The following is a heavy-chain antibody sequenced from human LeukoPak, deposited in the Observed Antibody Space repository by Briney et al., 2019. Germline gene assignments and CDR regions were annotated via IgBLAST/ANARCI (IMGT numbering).Heavy chain of an antibody. CDR3: ARVSDDSSGYYAIQH. D-gene: IGHD3-22*01. J-gene: IGHJ1*01. CDR2: INPSGGST. V-gene: IGHV1-46*01. CDR1: GGTFSSYA. Sequence: ASVKVSCKASGGTFSSYAISWVRQAPGQGLEWMGIINPSGGSTSYAQKFQGRVTMTRDTSTGTVYMELSSLRSGDTAVYYCARVSDDSSGYYAIQHWGQGTLVTVSS.